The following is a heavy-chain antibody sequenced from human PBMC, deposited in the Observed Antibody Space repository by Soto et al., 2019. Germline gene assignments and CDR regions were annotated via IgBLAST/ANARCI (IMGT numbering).Heavy chain of an antibody. J-gene: IGHJ3*02. CDR3: AKGAPQTLDAFDI. V-gene: IGHV3-30*18. CDR1: GFTFSSYG. CDR2: ISYDGSNK. Sequence: PGGSLRLSCAASGFTFSSYGMHWVRQAPGKGLEWVAVISYDGSNKYYADSVKGRFTISRDNSKNTLYLQMNSLRAEDTAVYYCAKGAPQTLDAFDIWGQGTMVTVSS.